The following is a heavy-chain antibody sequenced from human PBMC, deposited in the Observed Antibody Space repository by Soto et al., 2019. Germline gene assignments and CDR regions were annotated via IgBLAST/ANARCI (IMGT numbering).Heavy chain of an antibody. J-gene: IGHJ6*02. CDR2: INHSGST. Sequence: SETLSLTCAVYGGSFSGYYWSWVRQPPGKGLEWIGEINHSGSTNYNPSLKSRVTISVDTSKNQFSLKLSSVTAADSAVYYCAREPDHGEYYYYYGMDVWGQGTTVTVSS. CDR3: AREPDHGEYYYYYGMDV. V-gene: IGHV4-34*01. D-gene: IGHD3-10*01. CDR1: GGSFSGYY.